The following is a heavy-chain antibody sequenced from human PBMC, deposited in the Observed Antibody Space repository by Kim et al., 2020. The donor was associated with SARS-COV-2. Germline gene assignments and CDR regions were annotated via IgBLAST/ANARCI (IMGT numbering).Heavy chain of an antibody. CDR1: GYTFTSYA. V-gene: IGHV1-3*01. CDR3: ARAGTPGYSSSWYDWFDP. D-gene: IGHD6-13*01. Sequence: ASVKVSCKASGYTFTSYAMHWVRQAPGQRLEWMGWINAGNGNTKYSQKFQGRVTITRDTSASTAYMELSSLRSEDTAVYYCARAGTPGYSSSWYDWFDPWGQGTLVTVSS. J-gene: IGHJ5*02. CDR2: INAGNGNT.